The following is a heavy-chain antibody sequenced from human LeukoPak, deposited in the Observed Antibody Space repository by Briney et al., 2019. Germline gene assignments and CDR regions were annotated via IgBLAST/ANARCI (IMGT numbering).Heavy chain of an antibody. Sequence: GGSLRLSCAASGFTFDDYAMHWVRQAPGKGLEWVSGISWNSGSIGYADSVKGRFTISRDNAKNSLYLQVNSLRAEAMALYYCAKDATGDSGYFDYWGQGTLVTVSS. CDR1: GFTFDDYA. V-gene: IGHV3-9*03. CDR3: AKDATGDSGYFDY. CDR2: ISWNSGSI. J-gene: IGHJ4*02. D-gene: IGHD7-27*01.